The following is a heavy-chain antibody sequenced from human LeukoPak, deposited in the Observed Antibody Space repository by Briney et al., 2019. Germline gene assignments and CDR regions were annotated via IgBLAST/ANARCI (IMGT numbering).Heavy chain of an antibody. Sequence: GGSLRLSCVVSGFTFSDFGMHWVRQAPGKGLEWVAVISYDGSNKYYADSVKGRFSISRDNSKNTLYLQMNSLRAEHTAVYYCARETYYYGSGIYYFDYWGQGALVTVSS. CDR2: ISYDGSNK. CDR1: GFTFSDFG. D-gene: IGHD3-10*01. CDR3: ARETYYYGSGIYYFDY. V-gene: IGHV3-30*19. J-gene: IGHJ4*02.